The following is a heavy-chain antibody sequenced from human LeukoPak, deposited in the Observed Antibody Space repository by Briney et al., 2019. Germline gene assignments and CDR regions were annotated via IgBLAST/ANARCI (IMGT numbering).Heavy chain of an antibody. Sequence: ASVTVSFTASGYIFVIYYMQWVRQAPGQGLEWMGIINPSGGSTSYAQKFQGRVTMTRDTSTSTVYMELRSLRSEDSAMYYCARVHCSGGSCYPVGDYWGQGTLVTVSS. CDR2: INPSGGST. CDR3: ARVHCSGGSCYPVGDY. CDR1: GYIFVIYY. V-gene: IGHV1-46*01. J-gene: IGHJ4*02. D-gene: IGHD2-15*01.